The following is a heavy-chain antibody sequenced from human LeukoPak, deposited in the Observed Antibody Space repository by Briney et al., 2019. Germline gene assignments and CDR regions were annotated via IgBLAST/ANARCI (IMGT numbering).Heavy chain of an antibody. CDR1: GFTFDDYG. J-gene: IGHJ4*02. V-gene: IGHV3-20*04. CDR3: ARDGEAYSSSSFDY. CDR2: INWNGGST. D-gene: IGHD6-6*01. Sequence: GGSLRLXCAASGFTFDDYGMSWVRQAPGKGLEWVSGINWNGGSTGYADSMKGRFTISRDNAKNSLYLQMNSLRAEDTALYYCARDGEAYSSSSFDYWGQGTLVTVSS.